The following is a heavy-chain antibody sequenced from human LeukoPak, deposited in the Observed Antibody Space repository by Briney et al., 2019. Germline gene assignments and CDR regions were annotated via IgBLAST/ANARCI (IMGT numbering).Heavy chain of an antibody. Sequence: GGSLRLSCAASGFAVSSNYMSWVRQAPGQGLEWVAVIYSGVSTNYSDSVKGRFTISRDNSKNTLYLLMNSLRAEDTAVYYCAIRKSGNAIDYWGQGTLVTVSS. CDR3: AIRKSGNAIDY. CDR1: GFAVSSNY. CDR2: IYSGVST. V-gene: IGHV3-66*01. D-gene: IGHD5-12*01. J-gene: IGHJ4*02.